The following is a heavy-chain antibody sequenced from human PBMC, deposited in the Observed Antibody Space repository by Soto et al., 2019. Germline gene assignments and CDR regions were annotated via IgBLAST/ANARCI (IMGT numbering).Heavy chain of an antibody. V-gene: IGHV5-10-1*01. Sequence: GESLKISCKGSGYSFTSYWISWVRQMPGKGLEWMGRIDPSDSYTNYSPSFQGHVTISADKSISTAYLQWSSLKASDTAMYYCAVALHGTGTTSDYWGQVTLVTVSS. CDR1: GYSFTSYW. CDR2: IDPSDSYT. D-gene: IGHD1-7*01. J-gene: IGHJ4*02. CDR3: AVALHGTGTTSDY.